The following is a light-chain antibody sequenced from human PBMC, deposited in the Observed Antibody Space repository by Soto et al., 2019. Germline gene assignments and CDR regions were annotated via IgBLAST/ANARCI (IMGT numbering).Light chain of an antibody. Sequence: DIQLTQSPSFLSASVGDRITITCRASQGINSYLAWYQQKPGQAPNLLIYAASTLQSGVPSRFSGSGSGTEFTLTINCLQAEDFATYYCQQLNSYPLTFGGGTKVEIK. J-gene: IGKJ4*01. V-gene: IGKV1-9*01. CDR1: QGINSY. CDR2: AAS. CDR3: QQLNSYPLT.